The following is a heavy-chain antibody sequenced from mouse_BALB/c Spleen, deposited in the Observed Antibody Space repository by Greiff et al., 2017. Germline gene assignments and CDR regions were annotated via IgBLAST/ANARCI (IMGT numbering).Heavy chain of an antibody. V-gene: IGHV1S56*01. CDR1: GYTFTSYY. CDR2: IYPGDGST. J-gene: IGHJ2*01. D-gene: IGHD1-1*01. Sequence: QVQLQQSGPELVKPGASVKMSCKASGYTFTSYYIHWVKQRPGQGLEWIGWIYPGDGSTKYNEKFKGKTTLTADKSSSTAYMLLSSLTSEDSAIYFCARQRYYYGSTFDYWGQGTTLTVSS. CDR3: ARQRYYYGSTFDY.